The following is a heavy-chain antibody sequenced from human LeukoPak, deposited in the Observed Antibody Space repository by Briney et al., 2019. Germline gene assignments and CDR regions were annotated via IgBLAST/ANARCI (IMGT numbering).Heavy chain of an antibody. J-gene: IGHJ4*02. CDR3: AKDHAPRGIAVAGTDY. CDR1: GFTFDDCA. CDR2: ISWNSGSI. Sequence: GTSLRLSCAASGFTFDDCAMHWVRQAPGKGLEWVSGISWNSGSIGYADSVKGRFTISRDNAKNSLYLQMNSLRAEDTALYYCAKDHAPRGIAVAGTDYWGQGTLVTVSS. D-gene: IGHD6-19*01. V-gene: IGHV3-9*01.